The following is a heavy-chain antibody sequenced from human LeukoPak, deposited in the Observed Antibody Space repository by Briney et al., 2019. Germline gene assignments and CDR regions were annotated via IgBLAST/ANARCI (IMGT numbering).Heavy chain of an antibody. CDR2: IYTSGST. CDR1: GGSISSYY. J-gene: IGHJ5*02. CDR3: AREVPAAIPGGNWFDP. V-gene: IGHV4-4*07. Sequence: PSETLSLTCTVSGGSISSYYWSWIRQPAGKGLEWIGRIYTSGSTNYNPSLKSRVTMSVDTSKNQFSLKLSSVTAADTAVYYCAREVPAAIPGGNWFDPWGQGTLVTVSS. D-gene: IGHD2-2*02.